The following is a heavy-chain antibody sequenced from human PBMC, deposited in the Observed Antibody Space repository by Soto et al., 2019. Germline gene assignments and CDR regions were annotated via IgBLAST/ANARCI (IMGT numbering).Heavy chain of an antibody. D-gene: IGHD5-12*01. CDR3: GRARGYSAYDFGS. J-gene: IGHJ4*02. V-gene: IGHV3-21*01. CDR2: ISSSSSYI. CDR1: GFTFSSYS. Sequence: PGGSLRLSCAASGFTFSSYSMNWVRQAPGKGLEWVSSISSSSSYIYYADKEKGRFTISRDNAKNSLYLQMNSLRADYTAVYYCGRARGYSAYDFGSWGQGTLVTVSS.